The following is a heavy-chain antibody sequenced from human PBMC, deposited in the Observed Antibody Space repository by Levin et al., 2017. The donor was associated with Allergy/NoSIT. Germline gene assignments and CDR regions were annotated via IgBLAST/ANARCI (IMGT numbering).Heavy chain of an antibody. J-gene: IGHJ4*02. CDR2: IGTAGDT. CDR1: GFTFSTYD. D-gene: IGHD3/OR15-3a*01. Sequence: ESLKISCAASGFTFSTYDMHWVRQPTGKGLEWVSAIGTAGDTYYPGSTRGRFTLSRENGRNSLHLQMNSLRAEDTAMYYCARGSGTLFDYWGQGTLVTVSS. CDR3: ARGSGTLFDY. V-gene: IGHV3-13*01.